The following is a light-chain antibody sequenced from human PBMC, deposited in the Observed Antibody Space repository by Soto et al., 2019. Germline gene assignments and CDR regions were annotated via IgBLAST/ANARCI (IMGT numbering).Light chain of an antibody. Sequence: QSALTQPASVSGSPGQSITISCTGTGSYIGNYNYVSWYQQYPGKSTKLMIYAVSNRPSGVSSRFSGSKSGNTASLTISGLQAEDEADYYCSSYRAYSTLWVFGGGTKVTVL. CDR2: AVS. V-gene: IGLV2-14*01. CDR1: GSYIGNYNY. J-gene: IGLJ3*02. CDR3: SSYRAYSTLWV.